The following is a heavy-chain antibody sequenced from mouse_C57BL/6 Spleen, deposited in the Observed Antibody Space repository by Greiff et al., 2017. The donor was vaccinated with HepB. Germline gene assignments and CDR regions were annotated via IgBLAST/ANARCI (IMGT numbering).Heavy chain of an antibody. Sequence: VQLQQSGAELVRPGASVKLSCKASGYTFTDYYINWVKQRPGQGLEWIARIYPGSGNTYYNEKFKGKATLTAEKSSSTAYMQLSSLTYEDSAVYFCARSRYYAMDYWGQGTSVTVSS. CDR1: GYTFTDYY. CDR3: ARSRYYAMDY. J-gene: IGHJ4*01. CDR2: IYPGSGNT. V-gene: IGHV1-76*01.